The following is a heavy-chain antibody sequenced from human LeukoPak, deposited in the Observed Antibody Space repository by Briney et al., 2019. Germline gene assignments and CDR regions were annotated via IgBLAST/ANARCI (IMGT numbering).Heavy chain of an antibody. CDR2: IRSKTHGEAI. V-gene: IGHV3-15*07. CDR1: GFTFSNVW. D-gene: IGHD3-10*01. Sequence: GGSLRLSCAASGFTFSNVWMNWVRQAPGKGLEWVGRIRSKTHGEAIDYAAPVRGRFTISRDESKNTLYLQLNSLKTEDTAVYYCVTGVIIAVTGNDYWGQGSLVTVSS. CDR3: VTGVIIAVTGNDY. J-gene: IGHJ4*02.